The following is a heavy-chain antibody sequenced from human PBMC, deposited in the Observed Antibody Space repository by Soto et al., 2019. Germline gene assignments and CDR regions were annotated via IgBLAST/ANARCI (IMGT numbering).Heavy chain of an antibody. CDR2: IYTNGNT. CDR1: GGSFSDYS. Sequence: SETLSLTCIVSGGSFSDYSWGWIRQPAGKGLEWIGHIYTNGNTYYNPSLKSRLAMSVDTSKKQFSMMLRSVTAADTAVYYCARDRSSGWSRLDYWGQGALVTVSS. J-gene: IGHJ4*02. CDR3: ARDRSSGWSRLDY. D-gene: IGHD6-19*01. V-gene: IGHV4-4*07.